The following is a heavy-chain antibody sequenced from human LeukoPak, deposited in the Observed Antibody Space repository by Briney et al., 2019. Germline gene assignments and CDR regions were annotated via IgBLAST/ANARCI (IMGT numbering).Heavy chain of an antibody. V-gene: IGHV1-69*01. CDR1: GGTFSSYA. CDR2: IIPIFGTA. J-gene: IGHJ6*03. CDR3: ARAAEADYYYYYMDV. Sequence: SVKVSCKASGGTFSSYAISWVRQAPGQGLEWMGGIIPIFGTANYAQKFQGRVTITADESTSTAYMELSSLRSEDTAVHYCARAAEADYYYYYMDVWGKGTTVTVSS.